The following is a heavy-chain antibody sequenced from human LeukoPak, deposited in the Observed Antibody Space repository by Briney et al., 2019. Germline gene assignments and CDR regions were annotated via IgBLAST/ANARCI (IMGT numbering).Heavy chain of an antibody. D-gene: IGHD2/OR15-2a*01. CDR3: ARDAAAPYLNNWYFDF. V-gene: IGHV4-59*01. CDR1: GGSISSYY. Sequence: SETLSLTCTVSGGSISSYYWSWIRQPPGKGLEWIGYIYYSGSTNYNPSLKSRVTISVDTSKNQFSLKLSSVTAADTAVYYCARDAAAPYLNNWYFDFWGRGTLVTVSS. CDR2: IYYSGST. J-gene: IGHJ2*01.